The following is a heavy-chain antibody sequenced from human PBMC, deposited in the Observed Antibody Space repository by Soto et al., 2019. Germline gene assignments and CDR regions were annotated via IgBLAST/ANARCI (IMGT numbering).Heavy chain of an antibody. CDR3: ARASGYCSGGSCYSSGIFDY. V-gene: IGHV3-21*01. CDR2: ISSSSSYI. Sequence: GGSLRLSCAASGFTFSSYSMNWVRQAPGKGLEWVSSISSSSSYIYYADSVKGRFTISRDNAKNSLYLQMNSLRAEDTAVYYCARASGYCSGGSCYSSGIFDYWGQGTLVTVSS. J-gene: IGHJ4*02. D-gene: IGHD2-15*01. CDR1: GFTFSSYS.